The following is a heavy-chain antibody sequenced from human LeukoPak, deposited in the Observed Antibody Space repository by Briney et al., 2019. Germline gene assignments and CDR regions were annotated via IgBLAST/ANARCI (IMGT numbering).Heavy chain of an antibody. V-gene: IGHV3-33*01. Sequence: PGGSLRLSCAASGFTFSSYGMHWVRQAPGKGLEWVAVIWYDGSNKYYADSVKGRFTISRDNTKNTLYLQMNSLRAEDTAVYYCARDPGYSSSWYYYYGMDVWGQGTTVTVSS. CDR3: ARDPGYSSSWYYYYGMDV. CDR2: IWYDGSNK. D-gene: IGHD6-13*01. J-gene: IGHJ6*02. CDR1: GFTFSSYG.